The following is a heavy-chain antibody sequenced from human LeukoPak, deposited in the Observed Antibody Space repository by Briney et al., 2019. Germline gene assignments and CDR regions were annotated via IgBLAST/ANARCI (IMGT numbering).Heavy chain of an antibody. CDR3: ARGGRYSYGYRDPQNWFDP. CDR2: IIPIFGTA. Sequence: SVKVSCKASGGTFSSYAISWVRQAPGQGLEWMGGIIPIFGTANYAQKFQGRVTITTDESTSTAYMELSSLRSDDTAVYYCARGGRYSYGYRDPQNWFDPWGQGTLVTVSS. V-gene: IGHV1-69*05. D-gene: IGHD5-18*01. J-gene: IGHJ5*02. CDR1: GGTFSSYA.